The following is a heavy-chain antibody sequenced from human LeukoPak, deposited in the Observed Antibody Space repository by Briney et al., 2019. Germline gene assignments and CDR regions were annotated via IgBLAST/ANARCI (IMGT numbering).Heavy chain of an antibody. V-gene: IGHV1-69*05. D-gene: IGHD3-9*01. CDR2: IIPIFGTA. CDR1: GGTFSSYA. Sequence: SVKVSCKASGGTFSSYAISWVRQAPGQGLEWMGGIIPIFGTANYTQKFQGRVTITTDESTSTAYMELSSLRSEDTAVYYCARGPAYYDILTGYDYWGQGTLVTVSS. CDR3: ARGPAYYDILTGYDY. J-gene: IGHJ4*02.